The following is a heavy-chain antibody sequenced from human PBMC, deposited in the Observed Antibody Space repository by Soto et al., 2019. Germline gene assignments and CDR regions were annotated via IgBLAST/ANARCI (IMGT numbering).Heavy chain of an antibody. J-gene: IGHJ6*02. D-gene: IGHD3-16*01. CDR3: VMVDNYVTPTPQDV. CDR2: ISPYTSNT. CDR1: GYIFVNYG. V-gene: IGHV1-18*01. Sequence: QVQLVQSGEEVKKPGASVKVSCKASGYIFVNYGIAWVRQAPGQGLEWMGWISPYTSNTHSATKVQGRLTMTTDTSTSTAYMDLGSLTSDDTAVYYCVMVDNYVTPTPQDVWGQGTTVTVSS.